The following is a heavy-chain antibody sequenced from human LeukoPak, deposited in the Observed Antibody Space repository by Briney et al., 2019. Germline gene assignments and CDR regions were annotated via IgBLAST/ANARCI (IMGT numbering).Heavy chain of an antibody. Sequence: GGSLRLSCAASGFAFSSYEMNWVRQAPGKGLEWVSYISSSGSTIYYADSVKGRFTISRDNSKNTLYLQMNSLRAEDTAVYYCAKIKTALDDAFDIWGQGTMVTVSS. CDR1: GFAFSSYE. V-gene: IGHV3-48*03. J-gene: IGHJ3*02. CDR2: ISSSGSTI. D-gene: IGHD1-1*01. CDR3: AKIKTALDDAFDI.